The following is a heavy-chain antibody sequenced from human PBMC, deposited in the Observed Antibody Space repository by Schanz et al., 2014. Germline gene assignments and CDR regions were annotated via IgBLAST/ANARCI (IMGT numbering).Heavy chain of an antibody. CDR3: ARVHSTSLERGSHYYMDV. V-gene: IGHV4-59*13. Sequence: QVQLQESGPGQVRPSETLSLTCTVSGSDIRGFHWSWIRQSPVKGLEWIGYITYSGGTNHNASLKSRVTISVATAKNQFSLKVTSVTAADTAIYYCARVHSTSLERGSHYYMDVWGKGTTVTVAS. CDR1: GSDIRGFH. CDR2: ITYSGGT. D-gene: IGHD2-2*01. J-gene: IGHJ6*03.